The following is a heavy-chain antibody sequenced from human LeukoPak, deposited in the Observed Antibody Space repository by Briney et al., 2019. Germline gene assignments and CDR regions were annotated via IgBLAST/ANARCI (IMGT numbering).Heavy chain of an antibody. CDR1: GYTFSTYA. J-gene: IGHJ3*02. D-gene: IGHD5-12*01. V-gene: IGHV1-3*01. CDR3: ARAQGAYDFAAFDI. CDR2: INAGSGNT. Sequence: ASVKVSCKASGYTFSTYAIHWVRQAPGQRPEWMGWINAGSGNTKSSQKFQGRVSITRDKSASTAYMELSSLRFEDTAVYYCARAQGAYDFAAFDIWAKGQWSSSLQ.